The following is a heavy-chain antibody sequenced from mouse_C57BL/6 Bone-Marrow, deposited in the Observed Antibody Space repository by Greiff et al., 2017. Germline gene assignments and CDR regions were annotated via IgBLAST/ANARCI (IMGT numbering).Heavy chain of an antibody. Sequence: QVQLQQPGAGLVKPGASVKLSCKASGYTFTSYGMHWVKQRPGRGLEWIGRIDPNSGGPKYNEKFKSKATLTVDKPSSKADMQHSSLTSEDPAVYYCARGWLRRAYYAMDYWGQGTSVTVSS. CDR3: ARGWLRRAYYAMDY. J-gene: IGHJ4*01. CDR2: IDPNSGGP. CDR1: GYTFTSYG. D-gene: IGHD2-2*01. V-gene: IGHV1-72*01.